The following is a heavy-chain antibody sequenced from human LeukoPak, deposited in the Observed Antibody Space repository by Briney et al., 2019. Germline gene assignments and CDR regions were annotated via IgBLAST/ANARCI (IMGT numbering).Heavy chain of an antibody. Sequence: GGSLRLSCAASGFTLSNYAMSWVRQAPGKGLEWVSSINGRGGSTYYADSVRGRFTISRDNSKNTLYLQMNSLRAEDTAVYYCAKLLYYYDSSQPYWGQGTLVTVSS. V-gene: IGHV3-23*01. D-gene: IGHD3-22*01. CDR1: GFTLSNYA. J-gene: IGHJ4*02. CDR2: INGRGGST. CDR3: AKLLYYYDSSQPY.